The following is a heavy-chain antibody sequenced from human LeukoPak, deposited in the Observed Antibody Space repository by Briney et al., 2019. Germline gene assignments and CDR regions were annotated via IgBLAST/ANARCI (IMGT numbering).Heavy chain of an antibody. CDR1: GGSISSYD. CDR2: IYYSGST. D-gene: IGHD6-13*01. CDR3: ARDSSLYYFDY. Sequence: SETLSLTCTISGGSISSYDWSWIRQPPGKGLEWIGYIYYSGSTNYSPSLESQVTISVDTSKNQFSLKLSSVTAADTAVYYCARDSSLYYFDYWGQGTLVTVSS. V-gene: IGHV4-59*01. J-gene: IGHJ4*02.